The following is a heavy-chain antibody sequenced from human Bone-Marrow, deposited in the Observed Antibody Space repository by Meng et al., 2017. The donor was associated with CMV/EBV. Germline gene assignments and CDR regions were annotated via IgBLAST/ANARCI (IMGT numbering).Heavy chain of an antibody. CDR2: ISAYNGNT. V-gene: IGHV1-18*01. CDR1: GYTFTSYG. D-gene: IGHD3-22*01. Sequence: ASVKVSCKASGYTFTSYGISWVRQAPGQGLEWMGWISAYNGNTNYAQKLQGRVTMTTDTSTSTAYMELRSLRSDDTAVYYCARTEDPYYYDSSGYYWWYVFDYWGQGTLATVSS. J-gene: IGHJ4*02. CDR3: ARTEDPYYYDSSGYYWWYVFDY.